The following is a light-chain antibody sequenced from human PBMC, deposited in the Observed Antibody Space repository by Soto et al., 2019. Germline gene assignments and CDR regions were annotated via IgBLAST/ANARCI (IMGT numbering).Light chain of an antibody. V-gene: IGKV4-1*01. CDR3: QQYATTPT. CDR1: TSVLYSSNNKNY. CDR2: WAS. J-gene: IGKJ1*01. Sequence: IVMTQSPDSLAVSLGERATINCKSSTSVLYSSNNKNYLAWYQQKPVQPPKLLIYWASTRDSGVTDRFRGSGSMTAFTFNVSNLQDGEVAVYYSQQYATTPTFGQGTKVEIK.